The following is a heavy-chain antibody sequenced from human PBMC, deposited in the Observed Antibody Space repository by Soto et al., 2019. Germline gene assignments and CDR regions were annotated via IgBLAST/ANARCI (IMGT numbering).Heavy chain of an antibody. D-gene: IGHD2-2*01. V-gene: IGHV1-2*02. CDR2: INPNSGGT. Sequence: QVQLVQSGAEVKKPGASVKVSCKASGFTFSAYYIYWVRQAPGQGLEWIGWINPNSGGTNNAQKFQGRVTMTRDTSTSTVYMELSALISDDTAVYFRARSLLDEYSSSWRSAYYGMDVWGQGTTVTVSS. CDR1: GFTFSAYY. J-gene: IGHJ6*02. CDR3: ARSLLDEYSSSWRSAYYGMDV.